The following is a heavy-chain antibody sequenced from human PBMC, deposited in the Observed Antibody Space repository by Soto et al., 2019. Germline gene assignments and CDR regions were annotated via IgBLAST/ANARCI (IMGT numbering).Heavy chain of an antibody. Sequence: QVQLVQSGAEVKKPGASVKFSCKASGYTFTGYYMHWVRQAPGQGLEWMGWINPNSGGTNYAQKFQGRVTMTRDTSISTAYMELSRLRSDDTAVYYCARGPGRSSHHHNMPPFDYLGQGTLVTVSS. CDR2: INPNSGGT. V-gene: IGHV1-2*02. J-gene: IGHJ4*02. CDR3: ARGPGRSSHHHNMPPFDY. D-gene: IGHD2-2*01. CDR1: GYTFTGYY.